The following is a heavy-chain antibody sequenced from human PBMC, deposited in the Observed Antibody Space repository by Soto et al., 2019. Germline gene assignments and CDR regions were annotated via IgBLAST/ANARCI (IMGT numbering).Heavy chain of an antibody. V-gene: IGHV1-46*01. CDR3: ARDPLLYDFWGGQYNWFDP. D-gene: IGHD3-3*01. CDR2: INPSDGST. CDR1: GYTFTSHY. J-gene: IGHJ5*02. Sequence: QVQLVQSGAEVKKPGASVKVSCKASGYTFTSHYMHWVRQAPGQGLEWMGIINPSDGSTRYAQKFQGSVTMTRDTSTSTGYMELSSLRSEDTAVYYCARDPLLYDFWGGQYNWFDPWGQGTLVTVSS.